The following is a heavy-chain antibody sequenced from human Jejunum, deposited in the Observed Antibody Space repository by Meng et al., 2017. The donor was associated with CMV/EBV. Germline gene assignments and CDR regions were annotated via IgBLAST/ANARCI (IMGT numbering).Heavy chain of an antibody. D-gene: IGHD3-3*01. V-gene: IGHV1-69*10. CDR1: FPIYV. CDR2: IIPILGVA. Sequence: FPIYVIGWVRQAPGQGLEWLGGIIPILGVANYAQKFQGRITITADKSTSTAYMELSSLRSEDTAVFYCASGTIFGVVTPYYYGLGVWGQGTTVTVSS. CDR3: ASGTIFGVVTPYYYGLGV. J-gene: IGHJ6*02.